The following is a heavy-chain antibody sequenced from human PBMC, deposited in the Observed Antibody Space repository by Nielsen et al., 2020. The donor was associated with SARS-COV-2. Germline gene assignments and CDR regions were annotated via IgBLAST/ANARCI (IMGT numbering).Heavy chain of an antibody. Sequence: SETLSLTCTVSGGSISSYYWSWIRQPPGKGLEWIGYIYYSGSTNYNPSLKSRVTISVDTSKNQFSLKLSSVTAADKAVYYCARDQLWSSGYMDVWGKGTTVTVSS. CDR2: IYYSGST. J-gene: IGHJ6*03. CDR3: ARDQLWSSGYMDV. V-gene: IGHV4-59*12. D-gene: IGHD5-18*01. CDR1: GGSISSYY.